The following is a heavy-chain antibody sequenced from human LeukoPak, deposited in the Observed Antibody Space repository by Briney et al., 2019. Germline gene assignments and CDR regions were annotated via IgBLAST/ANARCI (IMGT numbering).Heavy chain of an antibody. J-gene: IGHJ3*02. Sequence: SETLSLTCTVSGGSISSYYWSWIRQPPGKGLEWIGYIYYSGNTNYNPSLKSRVTISVDTSKNQFSLKLSSVTAADTAVYYCARGVRGSETGGPVSRGDAFDIWGQGTMVTVSS. CDR2: IYYSGNT. CDR3: ARGVRGSETGGPVSRGDAFDI. CDR1: GGSISSYY. D-gene: IGHD3-10*01. V-gene: IGHV4-59*08.